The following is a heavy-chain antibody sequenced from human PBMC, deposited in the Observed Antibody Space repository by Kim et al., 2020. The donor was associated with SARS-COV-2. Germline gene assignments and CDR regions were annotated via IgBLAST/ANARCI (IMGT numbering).Heavy chain of an antibody. V-gene: IGHV3-23*01. CDR1: GFTSSSNT. D-gene: IGHD5-18*01. Sequence: GGSLRLSCAASGFTSSSNTMTWVRQAPGKGLDWVSAISANGVSTYYADSVKGRFTISRDNSKNTLYLQMNSLTAEDTAVYYCANSRGYSYFFDYWGQGTLVTVSS. J-gene: IGHJ4*02. CDR3: ANSRGYSYFFDY. CDR2: ISANGVST.